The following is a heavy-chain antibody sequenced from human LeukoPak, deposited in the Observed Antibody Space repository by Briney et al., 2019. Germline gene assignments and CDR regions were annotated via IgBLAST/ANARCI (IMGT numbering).Heavy chain of an antibody. CDR3: AKDNRRHYTSGPNPDSLH. CDR2: ISWNSGSI. V-gene: IGHV3-9*01. CDR1: GFIFNNYA. D-gene: IGHD6-19*01. Sequence: GGSLRLSCAGSGFIFNNYAMHWVRQPPGKGLEWVSGISWNSGSIDYADSVKGRFTISRDNAKDSLYLQMNSLRVEDTAFYYCAKDNRRHYTSGPNPDSLHWGQGALVTVSS. J-gene: IGHJ4*02.